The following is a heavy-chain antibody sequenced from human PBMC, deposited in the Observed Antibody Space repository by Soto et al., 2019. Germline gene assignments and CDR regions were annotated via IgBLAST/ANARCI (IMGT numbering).Heavy chain of an antibody. CDR2: IYYSGST. CDR3: ARLSCNWYGWFDP. V-gene: IGHV4-39*01. CDR1: GGSIRSRSYY. D-gene: IGHD6-13*01. Sequence: QLQLQESGPGLMKSSETLSLTCTVSGGSIRSRSYYWGWIRQPPGKGLEWIGSIYYSGSTYDNPSLKSRVTITVDTSKNQFSLKLSSVTAADTAVYYCARLSCNWYGWFDPWGQGTPVTVSS. J-gene: IGHJ5*02.